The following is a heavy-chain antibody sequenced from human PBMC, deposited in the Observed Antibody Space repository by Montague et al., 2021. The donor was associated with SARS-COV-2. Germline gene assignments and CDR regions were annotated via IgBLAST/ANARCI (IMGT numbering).Heavy chain of an antibody. Sequence: PALVKPTQTLTLTCTFSGFSLSTSGMCVSWIRQPPGKALEWLARIDWDDDKYYSTSLKTRLTISKDTSKNQVVLTMTNMDPVDTAKYYCERRTYDMLTGYDYGKDVWGQGTTVTGSS. CDR1: GFSLSTSGMC. D-gene: IGHD3-9*01. CDR2: IDWDDDK. J-gene: IGHJ6*02. V-gene: IGHV2-70*11. CDR3: ERRTYDMLTGYDYGKDV.